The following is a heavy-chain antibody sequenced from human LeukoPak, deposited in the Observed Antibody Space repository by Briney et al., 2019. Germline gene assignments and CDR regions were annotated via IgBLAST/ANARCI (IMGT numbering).Heavy chain of an antibody. CDR3: ARLSAYYYGSYFYYYMDV. D-gene: IGHD3-10*01. J-gene: IGHJ6*03. V-gene: IGHV3-7*01. CDR2: IKQDESER. Sequence: GGSLRLSCEGSGFSFSSYWMTWVRQSPGKGPEWVANIKQDESERYTVDSVKGRFTISRDNAKNSVYLQMNSLRAEDTALYYCARLSAYYYGSYFYYYMDVWGKGTTVTVSS. CDR1: GFSFSSYW.